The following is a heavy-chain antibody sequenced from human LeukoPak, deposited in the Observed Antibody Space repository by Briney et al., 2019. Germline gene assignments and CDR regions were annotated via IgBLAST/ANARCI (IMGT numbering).Heavy chain of an antibody. V-gene: IGHV4-4*07. CDR2: IYTSGST. Sequence: SETLSLTCTVSGGSISSYYWSWIRQPAGKGLEWIGRIYTSGSTNYNPSLKSRVTMSVDTSKNQFSLKLSSVTAADTAVYYCAREGNHFNQLYGSGSFSAYYYYMDVWGKGTTVTISS. CDR1: GGSISSYY. J-gene: IGHJ6*03. CDR3: AREGNHFNQLYGSGSFSAYYYYMDV. D-gene: IGHD3-10*01.